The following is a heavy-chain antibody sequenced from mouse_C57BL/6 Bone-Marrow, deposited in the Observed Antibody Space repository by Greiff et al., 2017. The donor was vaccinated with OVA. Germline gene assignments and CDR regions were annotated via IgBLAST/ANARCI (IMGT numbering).Heavy chain of an antibody. J-gene: IGHJ3*01. D-gene: IGHD1-1*01. CDR1: GFTFSDFY. CDR2: SRNKANDYTT. CDR3: ARDYYGSPFAY. Sequence: EVQRVESGGGLVQSGRSLRLSCATSGFTFSDFYMEWVRQAPGKGLEWIAASRNKANDYTTEYSASVKGRFIVSRDTSQSILYLQMNALRAEDTAIYYCARDYYGSPFAYWGQGTLVTVSA. V-gene: IGHV7-1*01.